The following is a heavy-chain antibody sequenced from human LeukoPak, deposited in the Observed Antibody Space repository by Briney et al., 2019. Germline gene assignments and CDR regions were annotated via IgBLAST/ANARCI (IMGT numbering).Heavy chain of an antibody. V-gene: IGHV3-66*01. CDR2: ICSGDKT. CDR3: ARDTPAPGTRYFDY. J-gene: IGHJ4*01. Sequence: GGSLRLSCAASEFTVGSSCMSWVRQAPGKGLEWVSVICSGDKTYYADSVKGRFTISRDNSQNSLYLQMNSLRAEDAAVYYCARDTPAPGTRYFDYWGQGTLVTVSS. CDR1: EFTVGSSC. D-gene: IGHD6-13*01.